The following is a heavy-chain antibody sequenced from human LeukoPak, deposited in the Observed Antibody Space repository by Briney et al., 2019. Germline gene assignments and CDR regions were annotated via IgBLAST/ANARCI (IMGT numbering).Heavy chain of an antibody. CDR2: ISGSGGST. V-gene: IGHV3-23*01. J-gene: IGHJ3*01. CDR3: AKWARYDSSGSVA. D-gene: IGHD3-22*01. CDR1: GFTFSSYG. Sequence: GGSLRLSCAASGFTFSSYGMRWVRQAPGKGLEWVSAISGSGGSTYYADSVKGRFTISRDNSKNTLYLQMNSLRAEDTAVYYCAKWARYDSSGSVAWGQGTMVTVSS.